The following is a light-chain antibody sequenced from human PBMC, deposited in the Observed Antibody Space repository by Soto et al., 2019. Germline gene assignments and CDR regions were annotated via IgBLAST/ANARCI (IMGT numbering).Light chain of an antibody. Sequence: DIQVTQSPSSPSASVGDRVTMTCRASQNITIFFNWYQQKPGKAPKLLIYDASSLQSGVPSRFSGSGSGTDFTLTISSLQPEDFATYYCQQSYRTPRTFGQGTKVDIK. CDR2: DAS. V-gene: IGKV1-39*01. J-gene: IGKJ1*01. CDR1: QNITIF. CDR3: QQSYRTPRT.